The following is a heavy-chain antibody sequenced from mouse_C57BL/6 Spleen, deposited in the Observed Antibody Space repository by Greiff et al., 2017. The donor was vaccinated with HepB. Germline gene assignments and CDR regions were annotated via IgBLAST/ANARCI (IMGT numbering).Heavy chain of an antibody. CDR1: GFTFSSYA. V-gene: IGHV5-4*01. Sequence: EVQLQESGGGLVKPGGSLKLSCAASGFTFSSYAMSWVRQTPEKRLEWVATISDGGSYTYYPDNVKGRFTISRDNAKNNLYLQMSHLKSEDTAMYYCAREGLDYYGSSPFDYWGQGTTLTVSS. CDR3: AREGLDYYGSSPFDY. D-gene: IGHD1-1*01. J-gene: IGHJ2*01. CDR2: ISDGGSYT.